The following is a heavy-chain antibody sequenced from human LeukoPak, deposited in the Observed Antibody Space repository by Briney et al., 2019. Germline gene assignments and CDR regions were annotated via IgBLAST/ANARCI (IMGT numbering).Heavy chain of an antibody. Sequence: GGSLRLSCAAYGFTFSSYAMSWVRQAPGKGLEWVSAISGSGGSTYYADSVKGRFTISRDNSKNTLYLQMNSLRAEDTAVYYCAKEDYDSSGYYYSSGYFDYWGQGTLVTVSS. D-gene: IGHD3-22*01. CDR1: GFTFSSYA. CDR2: ISGSGGST. J-gene: IGHJ4*02. V-gene: IGHV3-23*01. CDR3: AKEDYDSSGYYYSSGYFDY.